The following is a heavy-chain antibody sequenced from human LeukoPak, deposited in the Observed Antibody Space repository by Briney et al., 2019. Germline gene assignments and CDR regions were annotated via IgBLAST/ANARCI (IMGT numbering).Heavy chain of an antibody. CDR3: AGGDPFSYYMDV. D-gene: IGHD2-21*01. Sequence: SVKVSCKASGGTFSGHAISWVRQAPGQGLEWMGGLIPIFGTTNYTQRFQGRLKISTDDSTATAYMEMSSLRSEDTAVYYCAGGDPFSYYMDVWGEGTTVTVFS. CDR2: LIPIFGTT. CDR1: GGTFSGHA. J-gene: IGHJ6*03. V-gene: IGHV1-69*05.